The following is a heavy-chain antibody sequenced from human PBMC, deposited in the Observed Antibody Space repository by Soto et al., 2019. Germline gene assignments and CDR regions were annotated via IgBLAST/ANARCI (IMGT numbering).Heavy chain of an antibody. CDR1: GYTFTSYY. Sequence: ASVKVSCKASGYTFTSYYMHWVRQAPGQGLEWMGIINTSGGSTSYAQKFQGRVTMTRDTSTSTVYMELSSLRSEDTAVYYCARGAIAARRYRGYFDYWGQGTLVTVSS. V-gene: IGHV1-46*01. J-gene: IGHJ4*02. CDR3: ARGAIAARRYRGYFDY. CDR2: INTSGGST. D-gene: IGHD6-6*01.